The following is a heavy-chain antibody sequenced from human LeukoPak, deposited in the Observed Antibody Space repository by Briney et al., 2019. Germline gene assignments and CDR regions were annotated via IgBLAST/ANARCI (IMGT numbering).Heavy chain of an antibody. CDR1: GLIFNTYG. J-gene: IGHJ4*02. CDR2: IANDGGNK. D-gene: IGHD5-18*01. CDR3: AKGRRGSSYVHYFDS. Sequence: GGSLRLSCEVSGLIFNTYGMHWVRQAPSKGLELVAVIANDGGNKYYGDSVRGRFTISRDNSNNTLYLQMNSLSPEDTAVYYCAKGRRGSSYVHYFDSWGKGALVTVSS. V-gene: IGHV3-30*18.